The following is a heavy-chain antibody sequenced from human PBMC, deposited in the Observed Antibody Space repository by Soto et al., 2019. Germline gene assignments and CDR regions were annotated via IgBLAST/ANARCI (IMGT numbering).Heavy chain of an antibody. Sequence: EVQLLESGGDLVQPGGSLRLSCVASGIPFGSRAMSWVRQAPGEGLEWVSTITDTGGDTKYADSVRGRFTMSRDNSKKTLYLQMNSLRDEDSALYYCARGSTDSYPGSRIFDFWGRGTLVTVSS. CDR1: GIPFGSRA. V-gene: IGHV3-23*01. J-gene: IGHJ4*02. D-gene: IGHD3-10*01. CDR2: ITDTGGDT. CDR3: ARGSTDSYPGSRIFDF.